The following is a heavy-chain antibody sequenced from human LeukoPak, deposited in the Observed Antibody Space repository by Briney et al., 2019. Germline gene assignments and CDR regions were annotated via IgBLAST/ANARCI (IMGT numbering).Heavy chain of an antibody. CDR1: GYTFTDYY. CDR2: INPDSGGP. V-gene: IGHV1-2*02. CDR3: ARESRGILNYFDY. Sequence: ASVKVSCKASGYTFTDYYIHWVRQAPGQGLEWMGWINPDSGGPNYAQKFQGRVTMTRDTSINTAYMELSRLRSDDTAVYYCARESRGILNYFDYWGQGTLVTVSS. J-gene: IGHJ4*02. D-gene: IGHD3-22*01.